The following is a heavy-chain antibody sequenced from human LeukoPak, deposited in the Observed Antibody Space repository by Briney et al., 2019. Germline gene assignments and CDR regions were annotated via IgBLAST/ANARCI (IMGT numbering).Heavy chain of an antibody. CDR1: GFTFSSYS. CDR3: AKDSGGSFFYGSGSYYPDAFDI. CDR2: ISSSSSYI. D-gene: IGHD3-10*01. J-gene: IGHJ3*02. Sequence: GGSLRLSCAASGFTFSSYSVNWVRQAPGKGLEWVSSISSSSSYIYYADSVKGRFTISRDNSKNTLYLQMNSLRAEDTAVYYCAKDSGGSFFYGSGSYYPDAFDIWGQGTMVTVSS. V-gene: IGHV3-21*04.